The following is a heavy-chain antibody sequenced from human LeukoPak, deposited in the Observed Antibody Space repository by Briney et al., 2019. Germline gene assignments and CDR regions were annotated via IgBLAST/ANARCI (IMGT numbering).Heavy chain of an antibody. Sequence: MSSETLSLTCTVSGGSISSYYWSWIRQPPGKGLEWIGYIYYSGSTNYNPSLKSRVTISVDTSKNQFSLKLSSVTAADTAVYYCARVTHYYDSSGYSLDYWGQGTLVTVSS. J-gene: IGHJ4*02. CDR3: ARVTHYYDSSGYSLDY. CDR2: IYYSGST. V-gene: IGHV4-59*01. D-gene: IGHD3-22*01. CDR1: GGSISSYY.